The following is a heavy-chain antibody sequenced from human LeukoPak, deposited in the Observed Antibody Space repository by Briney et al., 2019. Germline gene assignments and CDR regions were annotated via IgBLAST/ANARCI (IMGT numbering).Heavy chain of an antibody. Sequence: SETLSLTCTVSGGSISSYYWSWIRQPPGKGLEWIGYIYYSGSTNYNPSLKSRVTISVDTSKNQFSLKLSSVTAADTAVYYCARGVATGGPPYFDLWGRGTLVTVSS. V-gene: IGHV4-59*01. CDR1: GGSISSYY. CDR2: IYYSGST. CDR3: ARGVATGGPPYFDL. D-gene: IGHD2-15*01. J-gene: IGHJ2*01.